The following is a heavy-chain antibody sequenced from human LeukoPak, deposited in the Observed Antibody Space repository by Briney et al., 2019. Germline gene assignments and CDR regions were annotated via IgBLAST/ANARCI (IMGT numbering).Heavy chain of an antibody. CDR2: INHSGST. CDR1: GGSLSGFY. V-gene: IGHV4-34*01. CDR3: ARASSFDETTRYNPSWFGP. D-gene: IGHD2-2*02. Sequence: SETLSLTCAVHGGSLSGFYWSWIRQPPGKGLEWIGEINHSGSTNYNPSLKSRVTISVDTSKNQISLELTSVTAADTAVYYCARASSFDETTRYNPSWFGPWGQGTLATVSS. J-gene: IGHJ5*02.